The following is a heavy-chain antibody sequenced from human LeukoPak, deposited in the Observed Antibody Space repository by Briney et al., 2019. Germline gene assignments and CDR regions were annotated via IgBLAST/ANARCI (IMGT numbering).Heavy chain of an antibody. Sequence: PSETLSLTCAVYGGSFTGYYWSWIRQSPGQGLEWIGEVNHSGSTNYYSSLKSRVTMSVDTSKNQFSLRLRSVTAADTAVYYCARRRQYDSSLFWNFDLWGRGTLVTVSS. D-gene: IGHD6-6*01. J-gene: IGHJ2*01. V-gene: IGHV4-34*01. CDR2: VNHSGST. CDR1: GGSFTGYY. CDR3: ARRRQYDSSLFWNFDL.